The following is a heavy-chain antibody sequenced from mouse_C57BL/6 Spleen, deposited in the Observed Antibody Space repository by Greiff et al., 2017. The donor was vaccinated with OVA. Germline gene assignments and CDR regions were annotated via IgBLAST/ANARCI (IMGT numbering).Heavy chain of an antibody. CDR2: IRLKSDNYAT. J-gene: IGHJ3*01. CDR3: TGSYYDYDGFAY. CDR1: GFTFSNYW. D-gene: IGHD2-4*01. Sequence: VQLKESGGGLVQPGGSMKLSCVASGFTFSNYWMNWVRQSPEKGLEWVAQIRLKSDNYATHYAESVKGRFTISRDDSKSSVYLQMNNLRAEDTGIYYCTGSYYDYDGFAYWGQGTLVTVSA. V-gene: IGHV6-3*01.